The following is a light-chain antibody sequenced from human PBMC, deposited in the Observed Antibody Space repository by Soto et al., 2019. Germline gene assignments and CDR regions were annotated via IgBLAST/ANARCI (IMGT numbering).Light chain of an antibody. Sequence: EIVLTQSPGTLSLSPWERATLSCRASQSVSSSYLAWYQQKPGQAPRLLIYGASSRATGIPDRFSGSGSGTDLTLTISRLEPEDCAVYYCQQYGSSPRTFGQGTKVEIK. CDR2: GAS. CDR1: QSVSSSY. J-gene: IGKJ1*01. CDR3: QQYGSSPRT. V-gene: IGKV3-20*01.